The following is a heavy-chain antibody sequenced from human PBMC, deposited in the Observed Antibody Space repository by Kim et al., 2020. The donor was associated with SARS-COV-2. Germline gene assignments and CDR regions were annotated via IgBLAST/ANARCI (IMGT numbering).Heavy chain of an antibody. D-gene: IGHD6-19*01. J-gene: IGHJ6*02. Sequence: GRFTISRDNTKNTLYLQMNSLRAEDTAVYYCAKDGPSENPVYYYYGMDVWGQGTTVTVSS. V-gene: IGHV3-23*01. CDR3: AKDGPSENPVYYYYGMDV.